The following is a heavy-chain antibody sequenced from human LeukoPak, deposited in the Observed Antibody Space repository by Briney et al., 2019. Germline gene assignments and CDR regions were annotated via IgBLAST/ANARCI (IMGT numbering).Heavy chain of an antibody. V-gene: IGHV4-39*07. CDR1: GGCISSSIYY. J-gene: IGHJ4*02. Sequence: SETLSLTCIVSGGCISSSIYYWAWVRQPPGKGLEWIGTVFYNGATQYSPSLRSRVTISIDTSTNQFSLKLTSVTAADTALYYCARERPYDYVWGSSGPQTNWGQGTLVTVSS. D-gene: IGHD3-16*01. CDR2: VFYNGAT. CDR3: ARERPYDYVWGSSGPQTN.